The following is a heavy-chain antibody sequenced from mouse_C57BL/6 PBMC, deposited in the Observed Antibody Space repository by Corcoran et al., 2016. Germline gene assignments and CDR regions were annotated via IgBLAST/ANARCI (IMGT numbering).Heavy chain of an antibody. Sequence: EVQLQQSGPELVKPGASVKISCKASGYTFTDYYMNWVKQSHGKSLEWIGDINPNNGGTSYNQKFKGKATLTVDKSSSTAYMELRSLTSEDSAVYYCARSTTVEDWYFDVWGTGTTVTVSS. CDR2: INPNNGGT. CDR1: GYTFTDYY. J-gene: IGHJ1*03. CDR3: ARSTTVEDWYFDV. D-gene: IGHD1-1*01. V-gene: IGHV1-26*01.